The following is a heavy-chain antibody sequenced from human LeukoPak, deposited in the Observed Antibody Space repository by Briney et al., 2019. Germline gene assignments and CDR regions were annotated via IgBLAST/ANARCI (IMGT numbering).Heavy chain of an antibody. D-gene: IGHD3-22*01. V-gene: IGHV1-46*01. CDR2: INPSGGST. CDR3: ARGPGPADDGGGYCFDY. CDR1: GYTFTSYY. J-gene: IGHJ4*02. Sequence: ASVKVSCKASGYTFTSYYLYWVRQAPGQGLEWMGVINPSGGSTTSAQKFQGRVTMTRDTSTSTVYMELRSLRSEDTAVYYRARGPGPADDGGGYCFDYWGQGTLVTVSS.